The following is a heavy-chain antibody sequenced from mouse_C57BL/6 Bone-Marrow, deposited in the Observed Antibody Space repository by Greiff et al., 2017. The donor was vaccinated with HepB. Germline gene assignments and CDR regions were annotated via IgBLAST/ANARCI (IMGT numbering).Heavy chain of an antibody. D-gene: IGHD2-3*01. CDR1: GYTFTSYW. V-gene: IGHV1-64*01. CDR2: IHPNSGST. Sequence: QVHVKQPGAELVKPGASVKLSCKASGYTFTSYWMHWVKQRPGQGLEWIGMIHPNSGSTNYNEKFKSKAKLTVDKSSSTAYMQLSSLTSEDSAVYYCAKRWLLPLYAMDYWGQGTSVTVSS. J-gene: IGHJ4*01. CDR3: AKRWLLPLYAMDY.